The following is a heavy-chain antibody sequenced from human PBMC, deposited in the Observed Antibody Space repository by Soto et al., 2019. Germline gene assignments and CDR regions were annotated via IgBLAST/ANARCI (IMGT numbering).Heavy chain of an antibody. J-gene: IGHJ3*02. CDR1: GGTFSSYA. D-gene: IGHD2-2*01. V-gene: IGHV1-69*01. CDR3: AHFSVGGPARSGAFDI. Sequence: QVQLVQSGAEVKKPGSSVKVSCKASGGTFSSYAINWVRQAPGQGLEWMGGIIPMFGTANYAQNYQARVTITADESTSTAHMGLRSLRSEDTAVYFCAHFSVGGPARSGAFDIWGQGTMVTVSS. CDR2: IIPMFGTA.